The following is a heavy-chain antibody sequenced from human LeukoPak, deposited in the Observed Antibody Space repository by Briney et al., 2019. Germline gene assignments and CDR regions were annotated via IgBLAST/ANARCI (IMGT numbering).Heavy chain of an antibody. D-gene: IGHD2-2*01. CDR2: IKQDGSEK. Sequence: GGSLRLSCAASGFTFSSYWMSWVRQAPGKGLEWVANIKQDGSEKYYVGSVKGRFTISRDNAKNSLYLQMNSLRAEDTAVYYCARDYGASGEVPAAIQAWYYYYGMDVWGQGTTVTVSS. J-gene: IGHJ6*02. CDR1: GFTFSSYW. V-gene: IGHV3-7*01. CDR3: ARDYGASGEVPAAIQAWYYYYGMDV.